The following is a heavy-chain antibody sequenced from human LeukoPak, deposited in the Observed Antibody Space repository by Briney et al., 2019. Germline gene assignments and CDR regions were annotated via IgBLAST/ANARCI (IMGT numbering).Heavy chain of an antibody. Sequence: GGSLRLSCAASGFTFDDYAMHWVRQAPGKGLEWVSSISSTGTYIYYADSVKGRFTISRDNAKNSLYLQMNSLRAEDTAVYYCARDPSVVPAAVNWFDPWGQGTLVTVSS. CDR2: ISSTGTYI. J-gene: IGHJ5*02. D-gene: IGHD2-2*01. CDR3: ARDPSVVPAAVNWFDP. V-gene: IGHV3-21*01. CDR1: GFTFDDYA.